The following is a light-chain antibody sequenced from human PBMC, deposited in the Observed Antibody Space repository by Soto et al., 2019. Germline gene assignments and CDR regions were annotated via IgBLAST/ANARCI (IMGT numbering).Light chain of an antibody. CDR1: QSVSSSY. J-gene: IGKJ1*01. V-gene: IGKV3-20*01. Sequence: EIVLTQSPGTLSLSPGERATLSCRASQSVSSSYLAWYQQKPGQAPRLLIYGASSSATGIPGRFSGSGSGTDFTLTSSRLEPEDFAVYYCQQYGSSPRTFGQGTKVEIK. CDR2: GAS. CDR3: QQYGSSPRT.